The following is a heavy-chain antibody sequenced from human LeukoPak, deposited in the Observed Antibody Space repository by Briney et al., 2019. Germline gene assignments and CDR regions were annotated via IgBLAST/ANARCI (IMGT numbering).Heavy chain of an antibody. CDR2: IYTSGST. V-gene: IGHV4-4*07. CDR3: ARGAAAALYYDFWSGYHDFDY. CDR1: GDSISTFY. J-gene: IGHJ4*02. Sequence: SETLSLTCTVFGDSISTFYWSWIRQPAGKGLEWIGHIYTSGSTNYNPSLKSRVTISVDTSKNQFSLKLSSVTAADTAVYYCARGAAAALYYDFWSGYHDFDYWGQGTLVTVSS. D-gene: IGHD3-3*01.